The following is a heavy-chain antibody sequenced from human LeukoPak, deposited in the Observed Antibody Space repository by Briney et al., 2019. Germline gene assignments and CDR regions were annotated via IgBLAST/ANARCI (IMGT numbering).Heavy chain of an antibody. D-gene: IGHD1-7*01. Sequence: PSQTLSLTCTVSGDSISSGDYYWSWIRLPPGKGLEWIGSIYYSGTTYYSPSLKSRATISIDTSKKQFSLKLSSVTAADTAVYYCASRRITGTGGLDYWGQGTLVTVSS. V-gene: IGHV4-30-2*03. CDR2: IYYSGTT. CDR3: ASRRITGTGGLDY. J-gene: IGHJ4*02. CDR1: GDSISSGDYY.